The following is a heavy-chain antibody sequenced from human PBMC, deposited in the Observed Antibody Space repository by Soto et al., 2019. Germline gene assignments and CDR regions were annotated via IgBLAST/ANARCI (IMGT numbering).Heavy chain of an antibody. CDR3: ARDRGYDAHDYYYNAMDV. Sequence: GGSLRLSCISSGFTFRTYTMNWVRQAPGKGLEWVSGIRGFSPYTFYAESVKGRFTISRDNAKNSLYLQMDSLRAEDTAVYYCARDRGYDAHDYYYNAMDVWGQGTTVTVSS. J-gene: IGHJ6*02. D-gene: IGHD3-10*01. CDR1: GFTFRTYT. V-gene: IGHV3-21*01. CDR2: IRGFSPYT.